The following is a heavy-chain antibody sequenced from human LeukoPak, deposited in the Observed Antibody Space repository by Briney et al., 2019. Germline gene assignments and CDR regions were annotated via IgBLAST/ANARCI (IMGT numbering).Heavy chain of an antibody. CDR1: GFTFSDYS. D-gene: IGHD4-17*01. V-gene: IGHV3-48*04. Sequence: GGSLRLSCAASGFTFSDYSMNWVRQAPGKGLEWVSYISSSSITIYNADSVKGRFTISRDNAKNSLYLQMNSLRAEDTAVYYCARGLRDAFDIWGQGTMVTVSS. CDR2: ISSSSITI. J-gene: IGHJ3*02. CDR3: ARGLRDAFDI.